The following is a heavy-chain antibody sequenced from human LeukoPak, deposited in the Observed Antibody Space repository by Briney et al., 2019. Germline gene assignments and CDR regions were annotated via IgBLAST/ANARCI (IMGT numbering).Heavy chain of an antibody. Sequence: GGSLRLSCAASGFTFSDYYMTWLRQAPGKGLEWLSYISNRGDTVFYADSVKGRFTVSRDNVKRSLYLQIEGLRDDDTAVYHCALGTINKDYYFGMDVWGQGTTVTVSS. V-gene: IGHV3-11*01. J-gene: IGHJ6*02. CDR2: ISNRGDTV. D-gene: IGHD2-8*01. CDR1: GFTFSDYY. CDR3: ALGTINKDYYFGMDV.